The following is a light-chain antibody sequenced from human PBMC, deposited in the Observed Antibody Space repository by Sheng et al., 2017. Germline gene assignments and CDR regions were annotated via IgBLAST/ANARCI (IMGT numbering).Light chain of an antibody. V-gene: IGLV2-14*03. CDR2: DVS. CDR1: SSDVGGYNY. Sequence: QSALTQPASVSGSPGQSITISCTGTSSDVGGYNYVSWYQQHPGKVPKLMIYDVSNRPSGVSNRFSGSKSGNTASLTISGLQAEDEADYYCSSYTTSTNYVFGTGTTVTVL. CDR3: SSYTTSTNYV. J-gene: IGLJ1*01.